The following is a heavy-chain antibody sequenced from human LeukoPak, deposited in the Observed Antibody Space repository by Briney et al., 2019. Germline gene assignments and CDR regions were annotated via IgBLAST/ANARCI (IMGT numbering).Heavy chain of an antibody. CDR3: ARDWAEGSYGPDY. CDR2: ISAYNGNT. J-gene: IGHJ4*02. Sequence: ASVTVSFTASGYTFTSYGISWVRQAPGQGLEWMGWISAYNGNTNYAQKFQGRVTTTTDTSTSTAYMELRSLRSDDTAVYYCARDWAEGSYGPDYWGQGTLVTVSS. V-gene: IGHV1-18*01. D-gene: IGHD5-18*01. CDR1: GYTFTSYG.